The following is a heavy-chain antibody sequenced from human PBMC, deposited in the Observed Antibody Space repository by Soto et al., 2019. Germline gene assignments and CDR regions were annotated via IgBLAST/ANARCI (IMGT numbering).Heavy chain of an antibody. CDR3: ARQGFGQLHGLVDV. Sequence: QVQLQESGPGLVKPSETLSLTCSVSGGSITSHYCSWFRQPPGKGLGWIGYIHHSGSTSYNPSLKSRVTMSVDTSKNQFSLKVSSVTAAGTGRYYCARQGFGQLHGLVDVWGPGTTVTVSS. D-gene: IGHD3-10*01. J-gene: IGHJ6*02. CDR2: IHHSGST. CDR1: GGSITSHY. V-gene: IGHV4-59*08.